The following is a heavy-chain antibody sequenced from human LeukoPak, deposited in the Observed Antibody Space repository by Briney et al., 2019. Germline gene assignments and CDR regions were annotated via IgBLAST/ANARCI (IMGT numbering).Heavy chain of an antibody. CDR2: ISAYNGST. CDR1: GYTFTSYG. D-gene: IGHD4-17*01. CDR3: ASSWLRGLMGMDV. V-gene: IGHV1-18*01. J-gene: IGHJ6*02. Sequence: ASVKVSCKASGYTFTSYGISWVRQAPGQGLEWMGWISAYNGSTNYAHKLQGRVTMTTDTSASTAYMELSSLRSEDTAVYYCASSWLRGLMGMDVWGQGTTVTVSS.